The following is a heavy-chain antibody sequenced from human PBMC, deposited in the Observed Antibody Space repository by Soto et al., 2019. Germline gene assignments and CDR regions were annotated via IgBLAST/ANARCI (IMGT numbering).Heavy chain of an antibody. CDR2: ISSDATLT. V-gene: IGHV3-11*01. J-gene: IGHJ4*02. Sequence: GGSLRLSCAASGFTFSGQYMTWIRQAPGKGLEWVSKISSDATLTYYADSVKGRFTVSRDNAKKALYLQMNSLRAEDTAIYYCATDPYYYASGFWGQGTLVTVSS. CDR3: ATDPYYYASGF. CDR1: GFTFSGQY. D-gene: IGHD3-10*01.